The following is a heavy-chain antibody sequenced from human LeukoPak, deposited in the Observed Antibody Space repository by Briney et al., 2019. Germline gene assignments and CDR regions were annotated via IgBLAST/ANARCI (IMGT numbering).Heavy chain of an antibody. V-gene: IGHV3-30*18. CDR2: ISYDGSNK. CDR1: GFTFSSYG. D-gene: IGHD3-9*01. Sequence: GGSLRLSCAASGFTFSSYGMHWVRQAPGKGLEWVAVISYDGSNKYYADSVKGRFAISRDNSKNTLYLQMNSLRAEDTAVYYCAKDRDFDWLLPDYWGQGTLVTVSS. J-gene: IGHJ4*02. CDR3: AKDRDFDWLLPDY.